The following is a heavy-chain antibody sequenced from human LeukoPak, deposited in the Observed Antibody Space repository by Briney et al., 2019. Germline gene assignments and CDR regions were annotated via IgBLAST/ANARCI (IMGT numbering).Heavy chain of an antibody. CDR1: GFTFSSYA. V-gene: IGHV3-23*01. D-gene: IGHD4-11*01. CDR2: ISGSGGST. CDR3: AKGYSNYSPALYDY. Sequence: GGSLRLSCAASGFTFSSYAMSWVRQAPGKGLAWVSAISGSGGSTYYADSVEGRFTISRDNSKNTLYLQMNSLRAEDTAVYYCAKGYSNYSPALYDYWGQGTLVTVSS. J-gene: IGHJ4*02.